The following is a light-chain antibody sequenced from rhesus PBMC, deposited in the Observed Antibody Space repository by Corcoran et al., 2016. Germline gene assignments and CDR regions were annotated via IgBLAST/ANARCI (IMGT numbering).Light chain of an antibody. CDR1: QGISSY. V-gene: IGKV1-25*01. Sequence: DIQMTQSPSSLSASVGDTVTITCRASQGISSYLAWYQPKQGKAPKLLIYKASSLQSGGPSRFSGSGSGTDFTLTISSLQPEDFATYYCQQHNIYPFTFGPGTKLDIK. CDR2: KAS. CDR3: QQHNIYPFT. J-gene: IGKJ3*01.